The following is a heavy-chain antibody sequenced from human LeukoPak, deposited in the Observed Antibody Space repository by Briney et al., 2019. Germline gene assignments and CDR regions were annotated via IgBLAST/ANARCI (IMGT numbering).Heavy chain of an antibody. CDR3: ARGMGAVPRTFDI. J-gene: IGHJ3*02. V-gene: IGHV3-21*04. CDR2: IYSSTSFI. Sequence: GGSLRRSCAASGFTFSTYSMNWVRQAPGKGLEWVSSIYSSTSFIYYADSVKGRFTISRDNAKNSLYLEMNSLRAEDTAVYYCARGMGAVPRTFDIWGQGTMVTVSS. D-gene: IGHD3-10*01. CDR1: GFTFSTYS.